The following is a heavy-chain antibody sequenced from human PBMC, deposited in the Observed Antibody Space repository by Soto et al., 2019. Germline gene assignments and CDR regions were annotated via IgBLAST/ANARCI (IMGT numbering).Heavy chain of an antibody. CDR2: INQSGST. D-gene: IGHD6-13*01. CDR3: ASWYGAFAI. CDR1: GGSFSGYY. J-gene: IGHJ3*02. V-gene: IGHV4-34*01. Sequence: QVQLQQWGAGLLKPSETLSLTCAVYGGSFSGYYWSWIRQPPGKGLEWIGEINQSGSTNYNPSLTRRLTISVDTSKTQSSLTLSSVTAARAAVYYCASWYGAFAIWGQGTMVTVSS.